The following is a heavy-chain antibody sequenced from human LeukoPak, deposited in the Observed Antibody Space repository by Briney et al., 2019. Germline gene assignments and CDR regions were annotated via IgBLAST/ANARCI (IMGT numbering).Heavy chain of an antibody. V-gene: IGHV3-21*01. Sequence: PGGSLRLSCAASGFTFSSYSMNWVRQAPGKGLEWVSSISSSSTYIYYADSVRGRFTISRDNAKNSLYLQMNSLRAEDTAVYYCARDFYDSSGYYNYWGQGTLVTVSS. J-gene: IGHJ4*02. CDR2: ISSSSTYI. CDR3: ARDFYDSSGYYNY. D-gene: IGHD3-22*01. CDR1: GFTFSSYS.